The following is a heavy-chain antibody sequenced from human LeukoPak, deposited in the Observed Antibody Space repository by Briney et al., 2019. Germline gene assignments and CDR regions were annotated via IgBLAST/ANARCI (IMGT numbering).Heavy chain of an antibody. V-gene: IGHV1-8*01. J-gene: IGHJ3*02. CDR2: MNPNRGNT. D-gene: IGHD3-9*01. Sequence: ASVKVSCKASGYTFTSYDINWVRQATGQGLEWMGWMNPNRGNTGYAQKFQGRVTMTRNTSISTAYMELSSLRSEDTAVYYCARSPMRRDILTGPAFDIWGQGTMVTVSS. CDR3: ARSPMRRDILTGPAFDI. CDR1: GYTFTSYD.